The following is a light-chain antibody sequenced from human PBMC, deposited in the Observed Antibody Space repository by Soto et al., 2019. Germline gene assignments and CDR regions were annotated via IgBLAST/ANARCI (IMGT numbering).Light chain of an antibody. CDR1: ESISSW. CDR2: EAS. J-gene: IGKJ4*01. Sequence: DIQMTQSPSTLSASVGDRVTITCRASESISSWLAWYQQKPGKAPKLLIYEASSLQSGVPSRFSGSGSGTEFTLTISSLQPDDFTTYSCQQYEAYPLTFGGGTKVEIK. CDR3: QQYEAYPLT. V-gene: IGKV1-5*03.